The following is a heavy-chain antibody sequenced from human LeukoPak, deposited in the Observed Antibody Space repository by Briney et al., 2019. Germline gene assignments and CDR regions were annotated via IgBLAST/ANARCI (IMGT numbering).Heavy chain of an antibody. J-gene: IGHJ4*02. V-gene: IGHV3-21*01. CDR1: GFTFSGYS. Sequence: GGSLRLSCAASGFTFSGYSMNSVRQAPGKGLEWVSSISSSSSYIYYADSVKGRFTISRDNAKNSLYLQMNSLRAEDTAVYYYARSTSSEYDIYHFDYWGQGTLVTVSS. CDR2: ISSSSSYI. CDR3: ARSTSSEYDIYHFDY. D-gene: IGHD3-9*01.